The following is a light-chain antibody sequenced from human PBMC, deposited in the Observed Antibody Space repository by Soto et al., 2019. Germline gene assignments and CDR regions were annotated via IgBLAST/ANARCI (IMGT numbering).Light chain of an antibody. CDR1: SSDVGSYNL. J-gene: IGLJ2*01. CDR3: SAYAGSSTFVI. V-gene: IGLV2-23*02. CDR2: EVT. Sequence: QSVLTQPASVSGSPGQSLTISCTGTSSDVGSYNLVSWYQQHPGKVPKLMIYEVTKRPSGVSNRFSGSKSGNTASLTISGLQAEDEAYYYCSAYAGSSTFVIFGRGTKVTVL.